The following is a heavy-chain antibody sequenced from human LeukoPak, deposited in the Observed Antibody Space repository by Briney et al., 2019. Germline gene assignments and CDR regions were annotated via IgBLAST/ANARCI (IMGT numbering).Heavy chain of an antibody. CDR2: ISSNGGST. V-gene: IGHV3-64*01. J-gene: IGHJ4*02. Sequence: GGSLRLSCAASGFTFSSYAMHWVRQAPGKGLEYVSAISSNGGSTYYANSVKGRFTISRDNSKNTLYLQMGSLRAEDMAVYYCARGSAPNYDFWSGYCREDYFDYWGQGTLVTVSS. CDR1: GFTFSSYA. D-gene: IGHD3-3*01. CDR3: ARGSAPNYDFWSGYCREDYFDY.